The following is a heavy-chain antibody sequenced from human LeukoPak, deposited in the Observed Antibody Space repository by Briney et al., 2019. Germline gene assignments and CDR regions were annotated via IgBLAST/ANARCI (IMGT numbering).Heavy chain of an antibody. CDR2: IYSGGST. Sequence: GGSLGLSCGASGFTVNSNYMAWVRQAPGKGLEWVALIYSGGSTHYSDSVRGRFTISRHNSNNTLYLQMRSLRPDDTAVYYCARDLRSCSGGECYEYKWFDPWGQGTLVTVSS. V-gene: IGHV3-53*04. CDR3: ARDLRSCSGGECYEYKWFDP. CDR1: GFTVNSNY. D-gene: IGHD2-21*01. J-gene: IGHJ5*02.